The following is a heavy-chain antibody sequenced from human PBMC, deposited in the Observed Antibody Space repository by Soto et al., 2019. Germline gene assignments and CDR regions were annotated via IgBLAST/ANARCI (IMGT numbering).Heavy chain of an antibody. CDR1: GYSISSSNW. J-gene: IGHJ4*02. D-gene: IGHD1-26*01. Sequence: SETLSLTCAVSGYSISSSNWWGWIRQPPGKGPEWIGYIYYSGTTYYNPSLKSRVTMSVDTSKNQFSLKLTSVTAVDTAVYYCARREIQGPIDYWGQGTQVTVSS. CDR3: ARREIQGPIDY. V-gene: IGHV4-28*01. CDR2: IYYSGTT.